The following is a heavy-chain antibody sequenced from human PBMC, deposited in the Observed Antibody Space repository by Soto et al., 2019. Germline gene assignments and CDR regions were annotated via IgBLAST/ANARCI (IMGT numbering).Heavy chain of an antibody. J-gene: IGHJ2*01. CDR2: VGGSDPNS. V-gene: IGHV3-23*01. CDR3: AKGSLRSPWYFDL. Sequence: EVQLLESGGGLVQPGGSLRLSCAVSGFTFSSYAMSWVRRAPGKGLEWVSAVGGSDPNSYYADSVKGRFTISRDISKNTLSLQMNSLRDEDTALYYCAKGSLRSPWYFDLWGRGTLVTVSS. D-gene: IGHD3-10*01. CDR1: GFTFSSYA.